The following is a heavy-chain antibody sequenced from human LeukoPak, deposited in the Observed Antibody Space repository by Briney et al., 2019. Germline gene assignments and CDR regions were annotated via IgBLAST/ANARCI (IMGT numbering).Heavy chain of an antibody. D-gene: IGHD3-22*01. Sequence: SETLSLTCTVSGGSISSYYWSWIRQPPGKGLEWIGYIYYSGSTNYNPSLKSRVTISVGTSKNQFSLKLSSVTAADTAVYYCARAGGEFSSGYYRYWGQGTLVTVSS. J-gene: IGHJ4*02. CDR3: ARAGGEFSSGYYRY. CDR2: IYYSGST. V-gene: IGHV4-59*01. CDR1: GGSISSYY.